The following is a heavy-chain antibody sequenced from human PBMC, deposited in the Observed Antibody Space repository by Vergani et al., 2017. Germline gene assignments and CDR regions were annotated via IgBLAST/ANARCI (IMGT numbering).Heavy chain of an antibody. CDR2: ISGSGGST. V-gene: IGHV3-23*01. Sequence: EVQLLESGGGLVQPGGSLRLSCAASGFTFSSYAMSWVRQAPGKGLEWVSAISGSGGSTYSADSVKGRFTISRDNSENTLYLQMNSLRAEDTAVYYCAKTPRGTVVTRRFDYWGQGTLVTVSS. CDR3: AKTPRGTVVTRRFDY. D-gene: IGHD4-23*01. J-gene: IGHJ4*02. CDR1: GFTFSSYA.